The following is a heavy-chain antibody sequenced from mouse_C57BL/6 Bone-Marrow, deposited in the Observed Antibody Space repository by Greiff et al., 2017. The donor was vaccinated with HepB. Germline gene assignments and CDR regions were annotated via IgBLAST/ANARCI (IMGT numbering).Heavy chain of an antibody. V-gene: IGHV1-80*01. J-gene: IGHJ2*01. CDR2: IYPGDGDT. CDR1: GYAFSSYW. CDR3: ARLDGYYYFDY. Sequence: QVQLKESGAELVKPGASVKISCKASGYAFSSYWMNWVKQRPGKGLEWIGQIYPGDGDTNYNGKFKGKATLTADKSSSTAYMQLSSLTSEDSAVYFCARLDGYYYFDYWGQGTTLTVSS. D-gene: IGHD2-3*01.